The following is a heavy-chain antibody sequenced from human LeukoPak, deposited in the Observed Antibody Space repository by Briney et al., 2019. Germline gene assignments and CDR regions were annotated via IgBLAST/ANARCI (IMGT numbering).Heavy chain of an antibody. D-gene: IGHD1-26*01. CDR2: IRSKAYGGTT. CDR1: GFTFGDYA. V-gene: IGHV3-49*03. J-gene: IGHJ3*02. CDR3: TRYSGSQSDAFDM. Sequence: SLRLSCIASGFTFGDYAMSWFRQAPGKGLEWVGFIRSKAYGGTTEYAASVKGRFTISRDDSKSIAYLQMKSLKTEDTAVYYCTRYSGSQSDAFDMWGQGTMVTVSS.